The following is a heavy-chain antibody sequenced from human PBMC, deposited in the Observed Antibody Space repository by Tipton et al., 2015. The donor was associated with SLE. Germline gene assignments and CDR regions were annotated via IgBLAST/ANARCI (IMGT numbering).Heavy chain of an antibody. D-gene: IGHD3-10*01. CDR2: IYFCGSY. J-gene: IGHJ2*01. Sequence: TLSLTCTVSGGSIISDGYYWSWFRQHPGKGLEWFGYIYFCGSYYYNPSLKSRITISLDTSKNHFSLQLTSVTAADTAVYYCARAQMVRGLFITLGTYWYFDLWGRGTLVTVSS. CDR3: ARAQMVRGLFITLGTYWYFDL. V-gene: IGHV4-31*03. CDR1: GGSIISDGYY.